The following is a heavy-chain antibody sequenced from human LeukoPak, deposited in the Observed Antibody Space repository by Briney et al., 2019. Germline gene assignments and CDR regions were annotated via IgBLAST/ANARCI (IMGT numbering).Heavy chain of an antibody. CDR2: IKQDGSEK. Sequence: GGSLRLSCEASEFTFSDYYMNWIRQAPGKGLEWVANIKQDGSEKYYVDSVKGRFTISRDNAKNSLYLQMSSLRAEDTAVYYCARDRWGYSYGGDWGQGTLVTVSS. CDR3: ARDRWGYSYGGD. D-gene: IGHD5-18*01. V-gene: IGHV3-7*01. CDR1: EFTFSDYY. J-gene: IGHJ4*02.